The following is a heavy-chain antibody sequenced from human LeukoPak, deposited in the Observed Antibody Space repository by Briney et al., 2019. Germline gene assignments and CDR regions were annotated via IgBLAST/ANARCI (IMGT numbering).Heavy chain of an antibody. Sequence: GESLKISCKGSGYRFTNFWIGWVRQMPGKGLEWMGIIEPRDSDTRYSPSFQGQVAISADKSMSAAYLQWSGLKASDTAMYYCARQGYCSGGSCASRANDAFDIWGQGTMVTASS. D-gene: IGHD2-15*01. V-gene: IGHV5-51*01. CDR1: GYRFTNFW. CDR3: ARQGYCSGGSCASRANDAFDI. CDR2: IEPRDSDT. J-gene: IGHJ3*02.